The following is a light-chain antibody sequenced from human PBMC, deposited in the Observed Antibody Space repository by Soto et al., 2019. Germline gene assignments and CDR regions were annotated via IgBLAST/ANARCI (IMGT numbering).Light chain of an antibody. CDR1: QGIGSS. V-gene: IGKV1-12*01. CDR2: AAS. J-gene: IGKJ1*01. CDR3: QQGNSFPRT. Sequence: DIQMTQSPPSVSASVGDRVTITCRASQGIGSSLAWYQQKPGKAPKLLIYAASSLQAGLPSRFSGSGSGTDFTLTISSLQPEDFATYFCQQGNSFPRTFGQGTKVELK.